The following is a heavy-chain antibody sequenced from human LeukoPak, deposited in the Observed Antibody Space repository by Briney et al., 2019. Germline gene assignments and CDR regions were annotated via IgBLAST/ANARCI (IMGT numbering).Heavy chain of an antibody. J-gene: IGHJ4*02. V-gene: IGHV3-53*01. CDR1: GFTVSSNY. Sequence: GGSLRLSCAASGFTVSSNYMSWVRQAPGKGLEWVSVIYSGGSTYYADSVKGRFSISRDNSKNTLYLQMNSLRAEDTAVYYCARDQCDSSGYCYIWWGQGTLVTVSS. CDR2: IYSGGST. CDR3: ARDQCDSSGYCYIW. D-gene: IGHD3-22*01.